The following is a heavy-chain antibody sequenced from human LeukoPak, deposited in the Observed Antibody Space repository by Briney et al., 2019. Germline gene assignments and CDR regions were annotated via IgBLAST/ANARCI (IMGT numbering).Heavy chain of an antibody. V-gene: IGHV4-4*09. D-gene: IGHD2-2*01. CDR2: IYTSGST. CDR3: ARQAYSYQLLVPWFDP. Sequence: PSETLSLTCTVSGGSISSYYWSWIRQPPGKGLEWIGYIYTSGSTNYNPSLKSRVTISVDTSKNQFSLKLSSVTAADTAVYYCARQAYSYQLLVPWFDPWGQGTLVTVSS. CDR1: GGSISSYY. J-gene: IGHJ5*02.